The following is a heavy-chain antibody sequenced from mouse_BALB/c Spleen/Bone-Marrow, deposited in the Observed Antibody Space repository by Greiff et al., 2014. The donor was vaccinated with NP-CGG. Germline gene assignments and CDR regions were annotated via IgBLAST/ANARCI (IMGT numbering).Heavy chain of an antibody. D-gene: IGHD1-1*01. CDR3: ANYYYGSHFDY. CDR1: GFNIKDTY. J-gene: IGHJ2*01. CDR2: IDPANGNT. Sequence: VQLKESGAALVKPGASVKLSCTASGFNIKDTYMHWGKQRPEQGLEGIGRIDPANGNTKYDPKFQGKATITADTSSNTAYLQLSSLTSEDTAVYYCANYYYGSHFDYWGQGTTLTVSS. V-gene: IGHV14-3*02.